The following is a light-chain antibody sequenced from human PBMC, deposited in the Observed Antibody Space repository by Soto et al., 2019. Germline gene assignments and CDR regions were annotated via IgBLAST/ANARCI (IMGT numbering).Light chain of an antibody. CDR2: DVS. CDR3: SLYTSSSTRFVV. CDR1: TSDVGGYNY. Sequence: QSALTQPASVSGSPGQSITISCTGTTSDVGGYNYVCWYQQHPGKAPKLMIYDVSNRLSGVSNRLSGSKSGNTASLTISGLQAEDEADYYCSLYTSSSTRFVVFGGGTKVTVL. V-gene: IGLV2-14*01. J-gene: IGLJ2*01.